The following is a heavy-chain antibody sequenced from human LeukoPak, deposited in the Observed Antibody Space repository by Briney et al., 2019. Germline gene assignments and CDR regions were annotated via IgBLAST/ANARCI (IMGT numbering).Heavy chain of an antibody. Sequence: PGGSLRLSCTVSGFTVSSNSMSWVRQAPGKGLEWVTFIGYDATKTDYIDSVKGRFTISRDNSKNTLYLQMKNLTTDDTAVYYCAKDRGSWHYGGFDYWGQGILVTVSS. J-gene: IGHJ4*02. CDR1: GFTVSSNS. V-gene: IGHV3-30*02. CDR3: AKDRGSWHYGGFDY. D-gene: IGHD4-17*01. CDR2: IGYDATKT.